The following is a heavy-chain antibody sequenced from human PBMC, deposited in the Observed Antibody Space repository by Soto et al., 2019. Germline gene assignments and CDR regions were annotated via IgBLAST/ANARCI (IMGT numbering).Heavy chain of an antibody. V-gene: IGHV1-2*04. Sequence: ASVKVSCKASGYTFTGYYMHWVRQAPGQGLEWMGWINPNSGGTNYAQKSQGWVTMTRDTSISTAYMELSRLRSDDTAVYYCARASPAGYCSSTSCYRVRWFDPWGQGTLVTVSS. CDR1: GYTFTGYY. J-gene: IGHJ5*02. CDR2: INPNSGGT. CDR3: ARASPAGYCSSTSCYRVRWFDP. D-gene: IGHD2-2*01.